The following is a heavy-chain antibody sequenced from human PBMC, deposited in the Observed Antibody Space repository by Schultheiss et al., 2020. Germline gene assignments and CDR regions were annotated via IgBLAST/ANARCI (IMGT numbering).Heavy chain of an antibody. V-gene: IGHV4-30-2*01. Sequence: SETLSLTCTVSGGSISSDTYSWSWIRQPPGKGLEWIGYIYHRGSTYYNPSLKSRVTISVDTSKNQFSLKLSSVTAADTAVYYCARDEDSSGWYSAGMDVWGQGTTVNVSS. CDR2: IYHRGST. CDR3: ARDEDSSGWYSAGMDV. D-gene: IGHD6-19*01. CDR1: GGSISSDTYS. J-gene: IGHJ6*02.